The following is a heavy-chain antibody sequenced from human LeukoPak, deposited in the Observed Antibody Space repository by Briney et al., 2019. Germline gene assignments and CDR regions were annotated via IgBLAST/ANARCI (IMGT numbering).Heavy chain of an antibody. CDR2: ISSSGSTI. V-gene: IGHV3-11*01. Sequence: GGSLRLSCAASGFTFSDYYMSWIRQAPGKGLEWVSYISSSGSTIYYADSVKGRFTISRDNAKNSLYLQMNSLRAEDTAVYYCARGIYVDSISWHFDLWGRGTLVTVSS. CDR3: ARGIYVDSISWHFDL. J-gene: IGHJ2*01. CDR1: GFTFSDYY. D-gene: IGHD4-17*01.